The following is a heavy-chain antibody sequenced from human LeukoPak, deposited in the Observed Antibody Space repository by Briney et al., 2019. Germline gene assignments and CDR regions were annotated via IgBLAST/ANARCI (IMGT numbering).Heavy chain of an antibody. Sequence: SETLSLACSVSGGSISSSSYYWGWIRQPPGKGLEWIGSIYFSGSIYYNPSLKSRVTISVDTSKNQFSLKLSSVTAADTAVYYCAKVRGLYGEKTFDYWGQGTLVTVSS. CDR3: AKVRGLYGEKTFDY. V-gene: IGHV4-39*01. CDR1: GGSISSSSYY. J-gene: IGHJ4*02. CDR2: IYFSGSI. D-gene: IGHD4-17*01.